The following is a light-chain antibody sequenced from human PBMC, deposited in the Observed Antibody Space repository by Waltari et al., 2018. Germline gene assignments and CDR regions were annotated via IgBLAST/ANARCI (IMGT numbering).Light chain of an antibody. J-gene: IGKJ2*03. CDR2: RAS. Sequence: DIQMTQSPSSLSASVGDRVTITCRASQGISNWLDWYQQKPGKAPKLLIYRASNLETGVPSRFSGSGSGTDFTLTISRLQPEDIATYYCQQHDNSPYSFGQGTKVEIK. CDR1: QGISNW. CDR3: QQHDNSPYS. V-gene: IGKV1-33*01.